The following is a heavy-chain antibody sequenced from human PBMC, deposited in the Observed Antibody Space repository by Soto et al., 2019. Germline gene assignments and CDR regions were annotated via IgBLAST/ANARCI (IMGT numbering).Heavy chain of an antibody. D-gene: IGHD7-27*01. J-gene: IGHJ4*02. V-gene: IGHV4-30-4*01. CDR3: ARGPAGDKVDY. CDR1: GGSISSVYYY. Sequence: QVQLQESGPGLVEPSQTLSLTCTVSGGSISSVYYYWSWIRQPPGKGLEWMGHIYDSGSTYSNPSGESRASISVDTSKNQFSLKLTSVTDADTAVYYCARGPAGDKVDYWGQGTLVTVSS. CDR2: IYDSGST.